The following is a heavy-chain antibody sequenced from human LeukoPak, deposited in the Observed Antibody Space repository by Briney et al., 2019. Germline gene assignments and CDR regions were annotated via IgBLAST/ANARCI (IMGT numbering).Heavy chain of an antibody. CDR2: ISGSGGST. CDR3: AKDYDILTGYYDY. V-gene: IGHV3-23*01. J-gene: IGHJ4*02. D-gene: IGHD3-9*01. Sequence: GGSLRLSCAASGFTFSSYAMSWVRQAPGKGLEWVSAISGSGGSTYYADSVKGRFTISRDNSKNTLYLQMNSLRAEDTAVHYCAKDYDILTGYYDYWGQGTLVTVSS. CDR1: GFTFSSYA.